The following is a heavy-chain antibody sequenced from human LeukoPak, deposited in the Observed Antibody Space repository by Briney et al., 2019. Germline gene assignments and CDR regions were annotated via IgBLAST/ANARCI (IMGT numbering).Heavy chain of an antibody. V-gene: IGHV1-8*01. Sequence: ASVKVSCKASGYTFTSYDINWVRQATGQGLEWMGWMNPNSGNTGSAQRFQGRVTMTRNTSISTAYRELSSLRSEDTAVYYCARVEIVGATDFDYWGQGTLVTVSS. CDR1: GYTFTSYD. CDR3: ARVEIVGATDFDY. CDR2: MNPNSGNT. D-gene: IGHD1-26*01. J-gene: IGHJ4*02.